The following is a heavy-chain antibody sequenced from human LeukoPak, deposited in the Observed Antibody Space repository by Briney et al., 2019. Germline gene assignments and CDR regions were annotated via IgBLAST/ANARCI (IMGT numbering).Heavy chain of an antibody. CDR3: ARAVGSGWYKRGAFDI. CDR2: ISAYNGNT. V-gene: IGHV1-18*01. D-gene: IGHD6-19*01. Sequence: ASVKVSCKASGYTFTSYGISWVRQAPGQGLEWMGWISAYNGNTNYAQKLQGRVTMTTVTSTSTAYMELRSLRSDDTAVYYCARAVGSGWYKRGAFDIWGQGTMVTVSS. CDR1: GYTFTSYG. J-gene: IGHJ3*02.